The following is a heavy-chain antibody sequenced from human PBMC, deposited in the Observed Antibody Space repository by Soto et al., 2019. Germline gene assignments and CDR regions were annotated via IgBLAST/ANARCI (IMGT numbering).Heavy chain of an antibody. D-gene: IGHD2-2*01. Sequence: EVQLVESGGGLVQPGGSLRLSCAASGFTFSSYGMNWVRQAPGKGLEWVSYISSSSRTIYYADSVKGRFTISRDNAKNSLYLQMHSLRAEDTAVYYCARACTSTSCQYYFDFWGQGTLVTVSS. CDR1: GFTFSSYG. CDR3: ARACTSTSCQYYFDF. J-gene: IGHJ4*02. V-gene: IGHV3-48*01. CDR2: ISSSSRTI.